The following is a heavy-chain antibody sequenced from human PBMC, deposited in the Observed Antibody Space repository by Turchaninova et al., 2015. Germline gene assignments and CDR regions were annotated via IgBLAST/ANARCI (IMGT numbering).Heavy chain of an antibody. D-gene: IGHD3-10*01. CDR3: ARSYGSGNYFDY. CDR2: THYSGST. J-gene: IGHJ4*02. Sequence: QVQLQESGTGLVKPSESLSLTCSVPGGAISSYYWGWIRPPPGKGLEWIGYTHYSGSTQNNPSLKSRVTMSVDTSKNQFSLKLSSVTAADTAVYYCARSYGSGNYFDYWGRGTLVTVSS. V-gene: IGHV4-59*08. CDR1: GGAISSYY.